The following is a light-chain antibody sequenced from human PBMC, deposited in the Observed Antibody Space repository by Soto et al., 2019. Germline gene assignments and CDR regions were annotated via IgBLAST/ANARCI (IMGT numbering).Light chain of an antibody. Sequence: DIEMTQSPSSRSASVGDGGIRTGRASQRISRWLAWYQQKPGKAPKLLIYDASTLESGVTSRFSGSGSGADFTLTISSLEPEAFAVYYCQQYNNWPPITFGQGTRLEVK. CDR2: DAS. CDR1: QRISRW. J-gene: IGKJ5*01. V-gene: IGKV1-5*01. CDR3: QQYNNWPPIT.